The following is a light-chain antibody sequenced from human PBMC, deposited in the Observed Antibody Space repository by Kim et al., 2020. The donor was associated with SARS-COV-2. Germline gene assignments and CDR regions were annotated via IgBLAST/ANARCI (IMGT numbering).Light chain of an antibody. CDR3: CSYAGSSTWV. V-gene: IGLV2-23*01. CDR2: EGS. Sequence: QSALTQPASVSGSPGQSITISCTGTSSDVGSSNLFSWYQQHPGKAPKLMIYEGSKRPSGVSNRFSGSKSGNAASLTISGLQAEDEADYYCCSYAGSSTWVFGGGTQLTVL. CDR1: SSDVGSSNL. J-gene: IGLJ3*02.